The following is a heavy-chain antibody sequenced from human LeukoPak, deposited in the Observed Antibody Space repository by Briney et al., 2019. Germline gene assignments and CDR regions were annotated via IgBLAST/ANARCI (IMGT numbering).Heavy chain of an antibody. V-gene: IGHV1-46*01. CDR3: ARGGERLRYFDWLPRYYYYGMDV. J-gene: IGHJ6*02. CDR1: GYTFTNYY. Sequence: ASVKVSCKASGYTFTNYYIHWVRQAPGQGLEWMGIINPSGGSTNYAQKFQGRVTMTTDTSTITVYMELSSLRSEDTAVYYCARGGERLRYFDWLPRYYYYGMDVWGQGTTVTVSS. CDR2: INPSGGST. D-gene: IGHD3-9*01.